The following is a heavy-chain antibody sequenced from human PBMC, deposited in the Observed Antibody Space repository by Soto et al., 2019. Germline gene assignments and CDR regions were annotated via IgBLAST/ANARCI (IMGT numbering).Heavy chain of an antibody. D-gene: IGHD6-13*01. CDR2: ISYDGSNK. CDR3: AKDAAGFLVYYYGMDV. V-gene: IGHV3-30*18. CDR1: GFTVSSYG. J-gene: IGHJ6*02. Sequence: GGSLRLSCAASGFTVSSYGMHWVRQAPGKGMEWLAVISYDGSNKYYADSGKGRFTSSRDNSKNTLDLQMNSLRAEDTAVYYCAKDAAGFLVYYYGMDVWGQGNTVTVSS.